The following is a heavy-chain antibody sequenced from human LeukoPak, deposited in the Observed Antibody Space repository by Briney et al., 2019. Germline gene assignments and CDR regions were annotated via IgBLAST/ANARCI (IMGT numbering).Heavy chain of an antibody. V-gene: IGHV1-69*04. D-gene: IGHD3-22*01. Sequence: ASVKVSCKASGGTFSSSAISWVRQAPGQGLEWMGRTIPILGIANYAQKFQGRVTITADKSTSTAYMELSSLRSEDTAVYYCARVGGYGSSGYYYYFDYWGQGTLVTVSS. CDR1: GGTFSSSA. CDR2: TIPILGIA. J-gene: IGHJ4*02. CDR3: ARVGGYGSSGYYYYFDY.